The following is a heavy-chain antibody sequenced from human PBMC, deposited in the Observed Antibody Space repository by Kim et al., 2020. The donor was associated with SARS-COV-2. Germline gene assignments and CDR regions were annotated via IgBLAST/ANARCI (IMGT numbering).Heavy chain of an antibody. J-gene: IGHJ3*01. CDR2: INPNSGGT. D-gene: IGHD2-21*02. Sequence: ASVKVSCKASGYTFTGYYMHWVQQAPGQGLEWMGWINPNSGGTNYAQKFQGRVTMTRDTSISTAYMELSRLRSDDTAVYYCARAPAYCGGDCYGVLWGQGTMVTVSS. CDR1: GYTFTGYY. V-gene: IGHV1-2*02. CDR3: ARAPAYCGGDCYGVL.